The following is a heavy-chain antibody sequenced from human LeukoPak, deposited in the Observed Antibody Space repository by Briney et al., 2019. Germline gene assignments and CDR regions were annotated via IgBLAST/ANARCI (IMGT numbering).Heavy chain of an antibody. J-gene: IGHJ4*02. V-gene: IGHV3-23*01. Sequence: QTGASLRLSCAASGFTFSNYAMSWVRQAPGKGLEWVSAVSGRDDSTYYADSVKGRFTISRDTSKNTLYLQMNSLRAEDTAVYHCAKWGDYDILTGYYDSDYWGQGTLVTVSS. CDR2: VSGRDDST. D-gene: IGHD3-9*01. CDR3: AKWGDYDILTGYYDSDY. CDR1: GFTFSNYA.